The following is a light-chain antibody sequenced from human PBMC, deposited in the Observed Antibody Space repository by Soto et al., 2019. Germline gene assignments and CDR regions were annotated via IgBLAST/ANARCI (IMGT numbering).Light chain of an antibody. CDR2: DAS. J-gene: IGKJ2*01. Sequence: DIQMTQSPSTLSASVGDRITITCRASQSVSRRLAWFQQKPGKAPTLLIYDASSLESGVPSRFSSRGSGTEFTLTISSLQPDDCATYYCHTYNSYSLHTFGQGTKLEIK. CDR3: HTYNSYSLHT. CDR1: QSVSRR. V-gene: IGKV1-5*01.